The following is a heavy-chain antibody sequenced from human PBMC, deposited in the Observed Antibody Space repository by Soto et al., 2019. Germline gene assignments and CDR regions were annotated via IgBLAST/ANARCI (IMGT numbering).Heavy chain of an antibody. V-gene: IGHV1-8*01. CDR3: TRARRESGGSSYYMDV. CDR2: MNPNTGNT. Sequence: QVQLVQSGPEVKKPGASVKVSCKASGYTFINYDINWVRQATGQGLEWMGWMNPNTGNTGYAQKFQGTVTMTRNTSITTAYMELSSLTSEDTAVYYCTRARRESGGSSYYMDVWGKGTTVTVSS. D-gene: IGHD3-10*01. CDR1: GYTFINYD. J-gene: IGHJ6*03.